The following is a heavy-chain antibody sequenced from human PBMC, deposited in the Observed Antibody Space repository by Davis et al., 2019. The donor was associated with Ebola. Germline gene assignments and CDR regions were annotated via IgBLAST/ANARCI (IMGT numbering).Heavy chain of an antibody. CDR2: INAGNGNT. Sequence: ASVKVSCKASGYTFTSYAMHWVRQAPGQRLEWMGWINAGNGNTNYAQKLQGRVTMTTDTSTSTAYMELRSLRSDDTAVYYCARDGHIVVVVGSFGPWGQGTLVTVSS. D-gene: IGHD2-21*01. J-gene: IGHJ5*02. CDR3: ARDGHIVVVVGSFGP. V-gene: IGHV1-3*01. CDR1: GYTFTSYA.